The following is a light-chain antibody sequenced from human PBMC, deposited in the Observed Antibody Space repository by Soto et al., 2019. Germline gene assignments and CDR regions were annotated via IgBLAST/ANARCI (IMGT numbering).Light chain of an antibody. V-gene: IGKV1-5*01. CDR3: QQYMSYPKT. Sequence: DIQMTQSPPTLPAFVGDTVTITCRASQSVSSWLAWYQQKPGTAPNLLIYDASSLASGVPSRFSGSGSGTKFTLTIRSLQPDDFATYYCQQYMSYPKTFGQGTKV. J-gene: IGKJ1*01. CDR2: DAS. CDR1: QSVSSW.